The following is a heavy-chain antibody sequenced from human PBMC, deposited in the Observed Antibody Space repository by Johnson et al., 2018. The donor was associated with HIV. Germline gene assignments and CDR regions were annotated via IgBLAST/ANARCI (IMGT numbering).Heavy chain of an antibody. CDR3: ARVYIAFEI. Sequence: VQLVESGGGLVRSGGSLRLSCAASGFTLSRYWMSWVRQAPGKGLEWVANIKQDGSETYYVDAVKGRFTISRDNAKNSLFLQMNSLRVEDTSVYYCARVYIAFEIWGQGRLVTVSS. CDR1: GFTLSRYW. V-gene: IGHV3-7*05. CDR2: IKQDGSET. J-gene: IGHJ3*02. D-gene: IGHD3-10*01.